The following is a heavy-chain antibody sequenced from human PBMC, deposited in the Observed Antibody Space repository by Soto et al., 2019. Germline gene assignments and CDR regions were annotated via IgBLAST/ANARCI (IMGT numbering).Heavy chain of an antibody. V-gene: IGHV1-46*01. D-gene: IGHD3-9*01. J-gene: IGHJ6*02. CDR2: INPSGGST. CDR3: ARDDRRVLRYFDWLPPDGMDV. Sequence: GASVKVSCKASGYTFTSYYMHWVRQAPGQGLEWMGIINPSGGSTSYAQKFQGRVTMTRDTSTSTVYMELSSLRSEDTAVYYCARDDRRVLRYFDWLPPDGMDVWGQGTTVTV. CDR1: GYTFTSYY.